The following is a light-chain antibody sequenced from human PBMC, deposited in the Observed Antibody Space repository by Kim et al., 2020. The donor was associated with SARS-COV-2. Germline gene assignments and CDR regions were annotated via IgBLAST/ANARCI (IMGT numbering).Light chain of an antibody. V-gene: IGKV3-11*01. Sequence: LSPGERATLSCRASQSVSTSVAWFQHKPGQAPRLLIQDASYRATGIPARFSGSGSGTDFTLTITGLQAEDFAVYYCQQREDWPLTFGGGTKVDIK. J-gene: IGKJ4*01. CDR1: QSVSTS. CDR3: QQREDWPLT. CDR2: DAS.